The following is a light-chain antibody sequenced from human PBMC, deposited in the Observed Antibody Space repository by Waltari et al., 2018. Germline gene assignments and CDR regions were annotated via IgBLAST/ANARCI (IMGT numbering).Light chain of an antibody. CDR1: ASNIGNNV. V-gene: IGLV1-44*01. J-gene: IGLJ3*02. CDR3: AAWDDSLNGHWV. CDR2: RGD. Sequence: QSVLSQPPSASGTPGQRVTISCAGRASNIGNNVVNWYQQVPGKAPKPPLYRGDRRRPGVPARFSASKSGTSASLAISGLQSEDEADYYCAAWDDSLNGHWVFGGGTKVTV.